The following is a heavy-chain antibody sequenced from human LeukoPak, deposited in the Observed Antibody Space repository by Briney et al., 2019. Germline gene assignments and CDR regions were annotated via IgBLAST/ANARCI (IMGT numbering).Heavy chain of an antibody. CDR2: ISSSSSYI. J-gene: IGHJ3*02. Sequence: PGGSLRLSCAASGFTFSSYTMHWVRQAPGKGLEWVSSISSSSSYIYYADSVKGRFTISRDNAKNTLYLQMNSLRAEDTAVYYCARGSGYYDSAVAFDIWGQGTMVTVSS. CDR1: GFTFSSYT. D-gene: IGHD3-22*01. V-gene: IGHV3-21*01. CDR3: ARGSGYYDSAVAFDI.